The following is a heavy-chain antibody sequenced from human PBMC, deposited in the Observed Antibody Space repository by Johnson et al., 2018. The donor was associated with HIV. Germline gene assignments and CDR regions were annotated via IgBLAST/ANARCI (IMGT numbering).Heavy chain of an antibody. Sequence: VQLVEPGGGLVQRGGSLRLSCAASGFTFRNHDMHWVRQATGKGLEWVSAIGPTGDTYYPGSVKGRFTISRENAKNSLYLQMNSLRAGDTAVYYCARGLIAVAGFDAFDIWGQGTMVTVSS. CDR3: ARGLIAVAGFDAFDI. V-gene: IGHV3-13*01. CDR2: IGPTGDT. J-gene: IGHJ3*02. CDR1: GFTFRNHD. D-gene: IGHD6-19*01.